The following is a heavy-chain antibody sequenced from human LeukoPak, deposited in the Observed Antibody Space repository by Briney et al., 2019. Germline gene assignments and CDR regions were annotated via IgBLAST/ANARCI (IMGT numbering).Heavy chain of an antibody. D-gene: IGHD3-16*01. J-gene: IGHJ5*02. Sequence: GESLKISCEGSGYTFTDYWIGWVRQMPGKGLEWMAIIHPSDPDTRYSPSFQGQVTISADKSISTAYLQWSSLKASDTAVYYCAKLAGAAYTWVDPWGQGTLVTVSS. CDR1: GYTFTDYW. CDR2: IHPSDPDT. V-gene: IGHV5-51*01. CDR3: AKLAGAAYTWVDP.